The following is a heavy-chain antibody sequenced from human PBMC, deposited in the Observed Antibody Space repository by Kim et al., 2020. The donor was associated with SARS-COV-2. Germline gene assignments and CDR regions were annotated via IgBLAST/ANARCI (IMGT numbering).Heavy chain of an antibody. D-gene: IGHD1-26*01. V-gene: IGHV1-18*01. CDR3: AREGGGSYAPALDY. J-gene: IGHJ4*02. Sequence: APKLQGRVTMTTDTSTSTAYMELRSLRSDDTAVYYCAREGGGSYAPALDYWGQGTLVTVSS.